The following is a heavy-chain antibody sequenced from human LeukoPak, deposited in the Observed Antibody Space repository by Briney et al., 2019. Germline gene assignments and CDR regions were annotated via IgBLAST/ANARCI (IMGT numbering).Heavy chain of an antibody. CDR2: ISSSGSTI. J-gene: IGHJ4*02. CDR1: GFTFSDYY. D-gene: IGHD3-22*01. Sequence: RGSLRLSCAASGFTFSDYYMSWIRQAPGKGLEWVSYISSSGSTIYYADSVKGRFTISRDNAKNSLYLQMNSLRAEDTAVYYCARDDTAPTYYYDSSGYSGWGQGTLVTVSS. CDR3: ARDDTAPTYYYDSSGYSG. V-gene: IGHV3-11*01.